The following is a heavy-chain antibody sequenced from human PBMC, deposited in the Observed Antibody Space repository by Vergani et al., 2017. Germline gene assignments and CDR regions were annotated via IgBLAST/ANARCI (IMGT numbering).Heavy chain of an antibody. CDR1: GFSLSSGGMR. D-gene: IGHD3-10*01. J-gene: IGHJ5*01. Sequence: QVTLKESGPALVKPTQTLTLTCSLSGFSLSSGGMRVSWIRQPPGKALEWLARIDWDNTKVYSSSLKSRLFISKDISKNEVVLTMTNMDPVDTATYYRARTSGSTITCHSTAGWFDSWGQGILVTVSS. CDR3: ARTSGSTITCHSTAGWFDS. CDR2: IDWDNTK. V-gene: IGHV2-70*04.